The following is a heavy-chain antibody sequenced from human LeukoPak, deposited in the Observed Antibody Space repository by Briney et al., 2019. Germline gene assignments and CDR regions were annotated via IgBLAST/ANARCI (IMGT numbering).Heavy chain of an antibody. V-gene: IGHV4-38-2*02. J-gene: IGHJ4*02. Sequence: SETLSLTCTVSGYSISSGYYWGWIRQPPGKGLEWIGSIYHSGSTYYNPSLKSRVTISVDTSKNQFSLKLSSVTAADTAVYYCARTHRKAAGPFDYWGQGTLVTVSS. CDR3: ARTHRKAAGPFDY. CDR2: IYHSGST. CDR1: GYSISSGYY. D-gene: IGHD6-13*01.